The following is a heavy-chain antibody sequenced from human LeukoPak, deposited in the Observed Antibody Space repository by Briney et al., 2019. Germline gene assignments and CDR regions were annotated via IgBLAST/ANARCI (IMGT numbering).Heavy chain of an antibody. D-gene: IGHD4-17*01. J-gene: IGHJ5*02. V-gene: IGHV3-23*01. CDR1: GFTFNNYG. CDR3: AKGGKDYGDPGWFDP. Sequence: PGGSLRLSCAASGFTFNNYGMHWVRQAPGKGLEWVSAISGSGGSTYYADSVKGRFTISRDNSKNTLYLQMNSLRAEDTAVYYCAKGGKDYGDPGWFDPWGQGTLVTVSS. CDR2: ISGSGGST.